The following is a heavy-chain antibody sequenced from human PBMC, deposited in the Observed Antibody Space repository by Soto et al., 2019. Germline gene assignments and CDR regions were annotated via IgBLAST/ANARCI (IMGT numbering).Heavy chain of an antibody. V-gene: IGHV1-69*13. CDR1: GGTFSSYA. J-gene: IGHJ1*01. D-gene: IGHD5-12*01. CDR3: ARSDGTLQLRTEYFQH. Sequence: SVKVSCKASGGTFSSYAISWVRQAPGQGLEWMGGIIPIFGTANYAQKFQGRVTITADESTSTAYMELSSLRSEDTAVYYCARSDGTLQLRTEYFQHWGQGTLVTVSS. CDR2: IIPIFGTA.